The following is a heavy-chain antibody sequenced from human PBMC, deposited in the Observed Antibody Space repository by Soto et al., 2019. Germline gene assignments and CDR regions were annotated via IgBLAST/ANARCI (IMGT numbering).Heavy chain of an antibody. J-gene: IGHJ3*02. V-gene: IGHV4-34*01. Sequence: QVQLQQWGAGLLKPSETLSLTCAVYGGSFSGYYWSWIRQPPGKGLEWIGEINHSGSTNYNPSLTSRVTISVDTSKNQFSLKLSSVTAADTAVYYCARGGRIVVVPAAMPSAFDIWGQGTMVTVSS. CDR3: ARGGRIVVVPAAMPSAFDI. CDR2: INHSGST. D-gene: IGHD2-2*01. CDR1: GGSFSGYY.